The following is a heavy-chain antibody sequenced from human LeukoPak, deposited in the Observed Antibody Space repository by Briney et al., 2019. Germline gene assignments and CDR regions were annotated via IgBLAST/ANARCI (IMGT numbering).Heavy chain of an antibody. D-gene: IGHD6-19*01. Sequence: EASVKVSCKASGYTFTSYAMNWVRQAPGQGLEWMGWINTNTGNPTYAQGFTGRFVFSLDTSVSTAYLQISSLKAEDTAVYYCAREVGFAVAGYNWFDPWGQGTLVTVSS. CDR1: GYTFTSYA. CDR3: AREVGFAVAGYNWFDP. J-gene: IGHJ5*02. V-gene: IGHV7-4-1*02. CDR2: INTNTGNP.